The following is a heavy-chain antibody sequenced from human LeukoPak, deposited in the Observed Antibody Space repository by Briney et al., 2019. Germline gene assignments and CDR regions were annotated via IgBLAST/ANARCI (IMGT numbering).Heavy chain of an antibody. CDR1: GGTFSSYA. V-gene: IGHV1-18*01. D-gene: IGHD2-2*01. CDR2: ISPYNGNT. J-gene: IGHJ4*02. CDR3: ARLNCRSTICQDYYFDY. Sequence: ASVKVSCKASGGTFSSYAISWVRQAPGQGPEWMGWISPYNGNTNYAQKFQGRVTMTTDTSTSTAYMELRSLRSDDTAVFYCARLNCRSTICQDYYFDYWGQGTLVTVSS.